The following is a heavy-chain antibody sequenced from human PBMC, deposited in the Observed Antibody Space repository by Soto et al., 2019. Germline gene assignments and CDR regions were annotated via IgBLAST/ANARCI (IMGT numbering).Heavy chain of an antibody. Sequence: QVQLVQSGAEVKKPGSSVKVSCKASGGTFSSYAINWVRQAPGQGLEWMGGIIPIFGTADYAQKFQGRVTITEDESTSTAYMELSSLISEDTAVYYCARAVAGGVYYSYGMDVWGQGTTVTVSS. CDR3: ARAVAGGVYYSYGMDV. J-gene: IGHJ6*02. CDR2: IIPIFGTA. V-gene: IGHV1-69*12. CDR1: GGTFSSYA. D-gene: IGHD6-19*01.